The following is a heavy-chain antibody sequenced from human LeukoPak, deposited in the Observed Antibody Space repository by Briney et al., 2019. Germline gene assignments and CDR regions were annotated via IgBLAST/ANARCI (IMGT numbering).Heavy chain of an antibody. V-gene: IGHV4-59*01. D-gene: IGHD4-17*01. J-gene: IGHJ4*02. CDR1: GGSISSYY. Sequence: SETVSLTCTVSGGSISSYYWSWIRQPPGKGLEWIGYIYYSGSTNYNPSLKSRVTISVDTSKNQFSLKLSSVTAADTAVYYCARGTVTSDYWGQGTLVTVSS. CDR2: IYYSGST. CDR3: ARGTVTSDY.